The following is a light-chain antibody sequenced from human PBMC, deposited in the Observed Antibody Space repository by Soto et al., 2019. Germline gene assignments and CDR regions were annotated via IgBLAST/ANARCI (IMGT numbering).Light chain of an antibody. CDR3: QQYNTYPLT. Sequence: DIQMTQYPSTLSASVGDRVTITCRASQSISTWLAWYQQKPGKAPKLLIYKASNLEDGVPSRFSGSGSGTEFTITISSLQPDDFATYYCQQYNTYPLTFGGGTTVEIK. V-gene: IGKV1-5*03. CDR2: KAS. CDR1: QSISTW. J-gene: IGKJ4*01.